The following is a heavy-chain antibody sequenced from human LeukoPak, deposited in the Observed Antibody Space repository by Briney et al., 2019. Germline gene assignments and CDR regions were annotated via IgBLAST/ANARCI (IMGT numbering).Heavy chain of an antibody. J-gene: IGHJ2*01. CDR2: ITGSSSHM. D-gene: IGHD3-9*01. Sequence: PGGSLRLSCAGSGFPFSSYSMNWVRDAPGKGLEGVSYITGSSSHMYYADSVKGRFTTSRDNAKNSLYLQMNSLRAEDTAVYYCATLVYDILTGYSPWYFDLWGRGTLVTVSS. V-gene: IGHV3-21*01. CDR3: ATLVYDILTGYSPWYFDL. CDR1: GFPFSSYS.